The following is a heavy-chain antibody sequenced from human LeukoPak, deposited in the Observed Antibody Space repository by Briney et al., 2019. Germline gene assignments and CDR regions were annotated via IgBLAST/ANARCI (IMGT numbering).Heavy chain of an antibody. CDR1: GFTFSSYA. J-gene: IGHJ4*02. CDR2: ITTSGGST. Sequence: GGSLRLSCAASGFTFSSYAMSWVRQAPGKGLEWVSAITTSGGSTYYVDSVKGRFIISRDNSKNTLSLHLNSLGAEDTAVYFCAKVASYSRSEYGSGSFDSWGQGTLVTVSS. V-gene: IGHV3-23*01. D-gene: IGHD3-10*01. CDR3: AKVASYSRSEYGSGSFDS.